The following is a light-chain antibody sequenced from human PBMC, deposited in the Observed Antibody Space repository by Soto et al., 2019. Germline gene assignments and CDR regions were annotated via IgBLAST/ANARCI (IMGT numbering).Light chain of an antibody. CDR1: SSDVGSYNL. J-gene: IGLJ2*01. V-gene: IGLV2-23*02. CDR3: CSYAGSSTLAV. CDR2: EVS. Sequence: QSVLTQPASVSGSPGQSITISCTGTSSDVGSYNLVSWYQQHPGKAPKLMIYEVSKRPSGVSNRFSGSKSANTASLTISGLQADDEADYYCCSYAGSSTLAVFGGGTKLTVL.